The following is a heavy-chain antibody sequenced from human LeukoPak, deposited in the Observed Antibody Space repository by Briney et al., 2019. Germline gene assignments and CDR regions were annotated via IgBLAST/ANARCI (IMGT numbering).Heavy chain of an antibody. CDR1: GYTFTSYG. J-gene: IGHJ4*02. V-gene: IGHV1-18*01. CDR3: ARDITSAMGRGSPEDY. Sequence: ASVKVSCKASGYTFTSYGISWVRQAPGQGLEWMGWISAYNGNTNYTQKLQGRVTIPTDPSTRPTYMELRSLRSDDTAVYYCARDITSAMGRGSPEDYWGQGTLVTVSS. CDR2: ISAYNGNT. D-gene: IGHD5-18*01.